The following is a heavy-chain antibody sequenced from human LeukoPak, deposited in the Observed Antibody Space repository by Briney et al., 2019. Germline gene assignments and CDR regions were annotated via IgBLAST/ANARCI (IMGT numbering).Heavy chain of an antibody. CDR1: GGSISSANYY. V-gene: IGHV4-39*07. J-gene: IGHJ4*02. Sequence: PSETLSLTCTVSGGSISSANYYWAWIRQPPGKGLEWIGDVYYSGSTYYNPSLKSRVTIFDTSKNQFSLKVTSVTAADTAVYYCARDFPYCSSTSCFFEWGQGTLVTVSS. CDR2: VYYSGST. D-gene: IGHD2-2*01. CDR3: ARDFPYCSSTSCFFE.